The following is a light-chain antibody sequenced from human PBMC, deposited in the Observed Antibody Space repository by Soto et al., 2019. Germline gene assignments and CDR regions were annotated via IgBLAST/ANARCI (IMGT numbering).Light chain of an antibody. CDR2: GNS. CDR1: SSNIGAGYD. V-gene: IGLV1-40*01. J-gene: IGLJ2*01. Sequence: VLTQPPSVSGAPGQRVTISCTGSSSNIGAGYDVHWYQQLPGTAPKLLIYGNSNRPSGVPDRFSGSKSGTSTSLAITGLQAEDEADYYCQSYDSSLSGKVVFGGGTKLTVL. CDR3: QSYDSSLSGKVV.